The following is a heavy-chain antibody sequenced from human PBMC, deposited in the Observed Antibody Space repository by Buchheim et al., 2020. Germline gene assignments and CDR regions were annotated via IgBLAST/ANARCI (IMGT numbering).Heavy chain of an antibody. D-gene: IGHD3-10*01. CDR1: GFTFSSYG. CDR2: ISYDGSNK. V-gene: IGHV3-30*18. CDR3: AKDLVTMVRGAVFDY. Sequence: VQLVESGGGVVQPGRSLRLSCAASGFTFSSYGMHWVRQAPGKGLEWVAVISYDGSNKYYADSVKGRFTISRDNSKNTLYLQMNSLRAEDTAVYYCAKDLVTMVRGAVFDYWGQGTL. J-gene: IGHJ4*02.